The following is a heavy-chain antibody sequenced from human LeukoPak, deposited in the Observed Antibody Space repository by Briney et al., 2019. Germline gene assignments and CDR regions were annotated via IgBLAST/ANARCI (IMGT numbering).Heavy chain of an antibody. CDR3: AKRIAAAGTYYFDY. CDR1: GFTFSSYA. V-gene: IGHV3-23*01. Sequence: GGSLRLSCAASGFTFSSYAMSWVRQALGKGLEWVSAISGSGGSTYYADSVKGRFTISRDNSKNTLYLQMNSLRAEDTAVYYCAKRIAAAGTYYFDYWGQGTLVTVSS. J-gene: IGHJ4*02. D-gene: IGHD6-13*01. CDR2: ISGSGGST.